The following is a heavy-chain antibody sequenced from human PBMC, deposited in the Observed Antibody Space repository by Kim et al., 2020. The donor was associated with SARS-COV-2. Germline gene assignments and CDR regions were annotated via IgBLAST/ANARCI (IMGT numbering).Heavy chain of an antibody. D-gene: IGHD3-9*01. Sequence: GGSLRLSCAASVFTFSRNAMHWVRQAPGKGLEWVAVISADGGKRYFADSVKGRFTVSRDNSKNTLYLQMNSLRPEDTAVYYCARDRVLTGVLVNWFDPWGQGTLVTVSS. CDR1: VFTFSRNA. CDR2: ISADGGKR. V-gene: IGHV3-30-3*01. CDR3: ARDRVLTGVLVNWFDP. J-gene: IGHJ5*02.